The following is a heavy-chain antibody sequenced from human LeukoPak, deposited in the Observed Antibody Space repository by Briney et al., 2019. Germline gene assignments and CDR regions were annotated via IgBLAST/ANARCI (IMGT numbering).Heavy chain of an antibody. J-gene: IGHJ4*02. Sequence: PSETLSLTCTVSGGSVSSGSYYWSWIRQPPGKGLEWIGYIYYSGSTNYNPSLKSRVTISVDTSKNQFSLKLSSVTAADTAVYYCARGEATITHWGQGTLVTVSS. CDR3: ARGEATITH. CDR1: GGSVSSGSYY. D-gene: IGHD5-24*01. V-gene: IGHV4-61*01. CDR2: IYYSGST.